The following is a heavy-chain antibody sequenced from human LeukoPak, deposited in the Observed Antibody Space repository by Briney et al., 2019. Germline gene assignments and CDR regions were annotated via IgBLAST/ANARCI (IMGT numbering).Heavy chain of an antibody. CDR1: GGSISSGSYY. V-gene: IGHV4-61*02. CDR3: AREHSSSAYCYYYYMDV. CDR2: IYTSGST. J-gene: IGHJ6*03. D-gene: IGHD6-6*01. Sequence: PSQTLSLTCTVSGGSISSGSYYWSWIRQPAGKGLEWIGRIYTSGSTNYNPSLKSRVTISVDTSKNQFSLKLSSVTAADTAVYYCAREHSSSAYCYYYYMDVWGKGTTVTVSS.